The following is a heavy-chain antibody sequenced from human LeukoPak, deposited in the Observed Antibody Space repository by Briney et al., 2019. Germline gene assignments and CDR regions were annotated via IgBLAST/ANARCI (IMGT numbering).Heavy chain of an antibody. D-gene: IGHD2-15*01. CDR1: GYTFTSYG. J-gene: IGHJ3*02. Sequence: ASVKVSCKASGYTFTSYGISWVRQAPGQGLEWMGWISAYNGNTNYAQKFQGRVTMTRDTSISTAYMELSRLRSDDTAVYYCARDLLVGSEAFDIWGQGTMVTVSS. CDR2: ISAYNGNT. V-gene: IGHV1-18*01. CDR3: ARDLLVGSEAFDI.